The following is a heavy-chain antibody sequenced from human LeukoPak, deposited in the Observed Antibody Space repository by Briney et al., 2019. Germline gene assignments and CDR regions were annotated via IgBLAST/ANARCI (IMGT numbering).Heavy chain of an antibody. J-gene: IGHJ5*02. D-gene: IGHD3-22*01. CDR1: GGSISSGGYY. CDR3: AIGERAMIVVAPNWFDP. Sequence: PSETLSLTCTVSGGSISSGGYYWSWIRQHPGKGLEWIGYIYYSGSTYYNPSLKSRVTISVDTSKNQFSLKLSSVTAADTAVYYCAIGERAMIVVAPNWFDPWGQGTLVTVSS. CDR2: IYYSGST. V-gene: IGHV4-31*03.